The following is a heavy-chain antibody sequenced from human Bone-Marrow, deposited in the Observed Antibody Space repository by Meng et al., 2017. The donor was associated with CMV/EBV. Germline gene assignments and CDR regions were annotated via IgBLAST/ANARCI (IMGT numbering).Heavy chain of an antibody. J-gene: IGHJ4*02. CDR3: AREDYGSGSLNF. CDR1: GFTFSSYE. V-gene: IGHV3-48*03. CDR2: ISSSGSTI. D-gene: IGHD3-10*01. Sequence: GGSLRLSCAASGFTFSSYEMNWVRQAPGKGLEWVSYISSSGSTIYYADSVKGRFTISRDNAKNSLYLQMNSLRAEGTAVYYCAREDYGSGSLNFWGQGTLVTGSS.